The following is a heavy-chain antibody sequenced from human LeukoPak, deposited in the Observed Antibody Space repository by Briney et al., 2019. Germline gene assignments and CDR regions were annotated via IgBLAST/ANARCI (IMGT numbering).Heavy chain of an antibody. V-gene: IGHV4-34*01. J-gene: IGHJ4*02. CDR2: INHSGST. CDR1: GGSFSGYY. Sequence: SETLSLTSAVYGGSFSGYYWSWIRQPPGKGLEWIGEINHSGSTNYNPSLKSRVTISVDTSKNQFSLKLSSVTAADTAVYYCARDVDYGGTSNWGQGTLVTVSS. D-gene: IGHD4-23*01. CDR3: ARDVDYGGTSN.